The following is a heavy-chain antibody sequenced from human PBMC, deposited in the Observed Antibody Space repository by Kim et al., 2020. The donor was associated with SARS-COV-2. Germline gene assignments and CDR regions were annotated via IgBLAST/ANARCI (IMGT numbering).Heavy chain of an antibody. V-gene: IGHV4-39*01. J-gene: IGHJ4*02. CDR3: ARLNYYDSSGYRC. D-gene: IGHD3-22*01. Sequence: YTPTLKSRVTISVDTSKNQFSLKLSSVTAADTAVYYCARLNYYDSSGYRCWGQGTLVTVSS.